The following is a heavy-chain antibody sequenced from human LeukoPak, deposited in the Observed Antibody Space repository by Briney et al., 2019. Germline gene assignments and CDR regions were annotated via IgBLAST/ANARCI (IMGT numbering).Heavy chain of an antibody. J-gene: IGHJ5*02. Sequence: SETLSLTCTVSGGSITNHYWTWIRQPPGKGLEWIGYIHYTGITKYNASLKSRVTISTDMSKNQFSLNLSSVTVADTAVYYCAGPYISRFNLWGQGTRVTVSS. CDR1: GGSITNHY. CDR3: AGPYISRFNL. CDR2: IHYTGIT. D-gene: IGHD2-21*01. V-gene: IGHV4-59*08.